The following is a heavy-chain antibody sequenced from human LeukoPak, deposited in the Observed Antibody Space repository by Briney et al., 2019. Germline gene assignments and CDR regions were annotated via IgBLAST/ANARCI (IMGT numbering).Heavy chain of an antibody. CDR3: ARNNYYDSSGPFDY. V-gene: IGHV1-69*01. D-gene: IGHD3-22*01. CDR1: GGTFSSYA. Sequence: AASVKVSCTASGGTFSSYAISWVRQAPGQGLEWMGGIIPIFGTANYAQKFQGRVTITADESTSTAYMELSSLRSEDTAVYYCARNNYYDSSGPFDYWGQGTLVTVSS. CDR2: IIPIFGTA. J-gene: IGHJ4*02.